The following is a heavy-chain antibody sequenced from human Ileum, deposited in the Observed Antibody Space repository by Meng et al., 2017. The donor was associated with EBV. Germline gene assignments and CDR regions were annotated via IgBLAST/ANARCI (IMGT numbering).Heavy chain of an antibody. D-gene: IGHD4-17*01. Sequence: LLLRESGPGRGKPSETLSLPCSVSGGSISSSNYCWGWIRQPPGKGLEWIQSICYTDYTYYNPSLKSRVTISADKSKNQFSLRLNSLTAADTAVYYCAMGPDYAKTGYWGQGTLVTVSS. CDR3: AMGPDYAKTGY. CDR2: ICYTDYT. V-gene: IGHV4-39*01. J-gene: IGHJ4*02. CDR1: GGSISSSNYC.